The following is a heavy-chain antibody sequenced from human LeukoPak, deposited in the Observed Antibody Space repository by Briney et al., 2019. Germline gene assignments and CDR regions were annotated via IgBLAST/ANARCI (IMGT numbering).Heavy chain of an antibody. CDR3: ARHRERYCSSTSCYEFDP. V-gene: IGHV4-34*01. D-gene: IGHD2-2*01. Sequence: SETLSLTCAVYGGSFSGYYWSWIRQPPGKGLEWIGEINHSGSTNYNPSLKSRVTISVDTSKNQFSLKLSSVTAADTAAYYCARHRERYCSSTSCYEFDPWGQGTLVTVSS. CDR2: INHSGST. J-gene: IGHJ5*02. CDR1: GGSFSGYY.